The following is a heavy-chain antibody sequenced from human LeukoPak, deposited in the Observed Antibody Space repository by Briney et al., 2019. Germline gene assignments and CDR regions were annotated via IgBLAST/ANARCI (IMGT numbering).Heavy chain of an antibody. CDR1: GGSFSTYA. CDR3: ARYKVPPHQDSSMVPGVYYYYGMDV. D-gene: IGHD3-10*01. J-gene: IGHJ6*02. V-gene: IGHV1-69*13. Sequence: SVKVSCKASGGSFSTYAISWVRQAPGQGLEWMGGIIPFFGTPSHAQKFHGRVTITADESTNTAYMEVSSLRSEDTALYYCARYKVPPHQDSSMVPGVYYYYGMDVWGLGTTVTVSS. CDR2: IIPFFGTP.